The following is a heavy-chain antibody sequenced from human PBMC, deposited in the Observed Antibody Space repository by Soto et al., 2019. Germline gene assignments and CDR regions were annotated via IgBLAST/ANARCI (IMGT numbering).Heavy chain of an antibody. Sequence: QVQLQESGPGPVKPSETLSLTCTVSGGSVSSGSYYWSWIRQPPGKGLEWIGYIYYSGSTNYNPSLKSRVTISVDTSKNQFSLKLSSVTAADTAVYYCARATLVPAAVLDAFDIWGQGTMVTVSS. J-gene: IGHJ3*02. CDR1: GGSVSSGSYY. V-gene: IGHV4-61*01. CDR3: ARATLVPAAVLDAFDI. CDR2: IYYSGST. D-gene: IGHD2-2*02.